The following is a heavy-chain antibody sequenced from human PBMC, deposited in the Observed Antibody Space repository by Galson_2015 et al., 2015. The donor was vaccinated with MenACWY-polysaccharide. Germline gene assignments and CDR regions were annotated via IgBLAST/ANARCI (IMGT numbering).Heavy chain of an antibody. D-gene: IGHD4-11*01. J-gene: IGHJ3*02. V-gene: IGHV1-69*08. CDR2: IIPILGNP. Sequence: SVKVSCKASGGIFNSYNIYWVRQAPGQGLEWMGRIIPILGNPNYAQKFQGRVTITADKSSNTVYMELSSLRSEDTAIYYCARDKGILQLDVFDIWGQGTLVTVSS. CDR1: GGIFNSYN. CDR3: ARDKGILQLDVFDI.